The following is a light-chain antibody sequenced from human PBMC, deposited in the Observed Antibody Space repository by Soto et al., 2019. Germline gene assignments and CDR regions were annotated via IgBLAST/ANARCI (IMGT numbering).Light chain of an antibody. Sequence: DIQMTQSPSSLSASVGDRVTITCRTSQPISDYLNWYQQKPGKAPKLLIYAASTLQSGVPSRFSGSGSGTDFTLTISSLQPEDFATYYCQQLNSYPITFGQGTRLEIK. CDR3: QQLNSYPIT. CDR2: AAS. J-gene: IGKJ5*01. V-gene: IGKV1-9*01. CDR1: QPISDY.